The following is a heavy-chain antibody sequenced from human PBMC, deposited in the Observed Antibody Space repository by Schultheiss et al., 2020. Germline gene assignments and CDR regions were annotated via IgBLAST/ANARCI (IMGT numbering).Heavy chain of an antibody. V-gene: IGHV4-34*01. CDR1: GGSFSGYY. CDR3: ARERSRYDSSGWSKYFDY. CDR2: INHSGST. Sequence: SETLSLTCAVYGGSFSGYYWSWIRQPPGKGLEWIGEINHSGSTNYNPSLKSRVTISVDTSKNQFSLKLSSVTAADTAVYYCARERSRYDSSGWSKYFDYWGQGTLVTVSS. J-gene: IGHJ4*02. D-gene: IGHD3-22*01.